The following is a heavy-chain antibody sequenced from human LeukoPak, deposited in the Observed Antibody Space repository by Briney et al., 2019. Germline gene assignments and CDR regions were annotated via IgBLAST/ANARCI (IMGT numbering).Heavy chain of an antibody. D-gene: IGHD3-22*01. CDR2: IFSGSST. V-gene: IGHV3-66*01. CDR1: GFTVSSNY. J-gene: IGHJ4*02. CDR3: ARGGESSGYYYADY. Sequence: GGSLRLSCAVSGFTVSSNYMSWVRQAPGKGLEWVSVIFSGSSTYYEDSVKGRFTISRDDFKNTVYLQMNSLRAEDTSVYFCARGGESSGYYYADYWGQGTLVTVSS.